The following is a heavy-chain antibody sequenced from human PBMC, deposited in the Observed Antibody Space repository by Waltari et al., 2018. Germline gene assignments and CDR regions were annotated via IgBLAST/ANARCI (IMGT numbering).Heavy chain of an antibody. CDR1: GGSFSGYS. CDR3: ARGRLRGYCSGGSCYTYYYYGMDV. J-gene: IGHJ6*02. Sequence: QVQLQQWGAGLLKPSETLSLTCAVYGGSFSGYSWSWIRQPPGTGLEWIGEINHSGSTNYNPSLKSRVTISVDTSKNQFSLKLSSVTAADTAVYYCARGRLRGYCSGGSCYTYYYYGMDVWGQGTTVTVSS. CDR2: INHSGST. V-gene: IGHV4-34*01. D-gene: IGHD2-15*01.